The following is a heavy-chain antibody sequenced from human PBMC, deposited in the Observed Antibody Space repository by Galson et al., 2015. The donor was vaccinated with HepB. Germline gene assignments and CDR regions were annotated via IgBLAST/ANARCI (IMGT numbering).Heavy chain of an antibody. J-gene: IGHJ5*02. V-gene: IGHV5-51*01. Sequence: QSGAEVKKPGESLKISCKGSGYSFTSYWIGWVRQMPGKGLEWMGIIYPGDSDTRYSPSFQGQVTISADKSISTAYLQWSSLKASDTAMYYCARQPSSYYDYVWGSYRYWPDNWFDPWGQGTLVTVSS. CDR3: ARQPSSYYDYVWGSYRYWPDNWFDP. CDR1: GYSFTSYW. D-gene: IGHD3-16*02. CDR2: IYPGDSDT.